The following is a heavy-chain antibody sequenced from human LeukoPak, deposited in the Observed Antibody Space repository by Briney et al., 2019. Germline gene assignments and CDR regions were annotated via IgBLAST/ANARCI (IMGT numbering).Heavy chain of an antibody. Sequence: KSSETLSLTCTVSGGSINDYYWSWIRQPPGKGLEWIGYIYYRGSTSYNPSLKSRVTISVDTSKNQFSLKLSSVTAADTAVYFCAREFRYLDKGDAFDIWGQGTMVTVSS. D-gene: IGHD3/OR15-3a*01. CDR3: AREFRYLDKGDAFDI. J-gene: IGHJ3*02. CDR2: IYYRGST. CDR1: GGSINDYY. V-gene: IGHV4-30-4*08.